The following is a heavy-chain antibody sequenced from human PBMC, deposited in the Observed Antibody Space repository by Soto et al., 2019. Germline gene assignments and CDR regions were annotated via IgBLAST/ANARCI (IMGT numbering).Heavy chain of an antibody. CDR2: IYPGDSDT. Sequence: GESLKISCQSSGYTFSNFWIGWVRQLPGKGLEWMGIIYPGDSDTRYSPSFQGQVTISADKSISTAYLQWSSLKASDTAMYYCARQPEGLENWFDPWGQGTLVTVSS. CDR1: GYTFSNFW. J-gene: IGHJ5*02. V-gene: IGHV5-51*01. CDR3: ARQPEGLENWFDP.